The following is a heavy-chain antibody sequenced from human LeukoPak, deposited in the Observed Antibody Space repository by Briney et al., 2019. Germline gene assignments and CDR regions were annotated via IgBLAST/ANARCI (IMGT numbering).Heavy chain of an antibody. CDR2: IYHSGST. D-gene: IGHD6-19*01. CDR1: GYSISSGYY. CDR3: ARIPLIRYSSGWPYFDY. Sequence: SETLSLTCTVSGYSISSGYYWGWIRQPPGKGLEWIASIYHSGSTYYNSSLKGRLTISVDTSKNQFSLKLSSVTAADTAVYYCARIPLIRYSSGWPYFDYWGQGTLVTVSS. J-gene: IGHJ4*02. V-gene: IGHV4-38-2*02.